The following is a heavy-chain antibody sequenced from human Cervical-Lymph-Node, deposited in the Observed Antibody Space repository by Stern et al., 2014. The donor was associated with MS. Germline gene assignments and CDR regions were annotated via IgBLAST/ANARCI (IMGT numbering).Heavy chain of an antibody. CDR3: AHRRDGDSPGGVDY. Sequence: QVTLKESGPTLVKPTQTLTLTCTFSGFSLSTSGVGVAWIRQPPGKALEWLACSYWDDDKRYRTSLKTRLTITKDTSKNQVVLTMTNMDPVDTATYYCAHRRDGDSPGGVDYWGQGTLVTVSS. CDR2: SYWDDDK. V-gene: IGHV2-5*02. D-gene: IGHD4-17*01. CDR1: GFSLSTSGVG. J-gene: IGHJ4*02.